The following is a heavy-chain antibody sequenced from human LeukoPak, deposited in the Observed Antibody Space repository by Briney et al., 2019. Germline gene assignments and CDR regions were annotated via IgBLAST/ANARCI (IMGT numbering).Heavy chain of an antibody. J-gene: IGHJ4*02. Sequence: PGESLRLSCAASGFAFSNYEMIWVRQAPGKEPEWVSYISSSGGLTYYADSVKGRFTVSRDNAKDSLFLHMNSLRVEDTAIYYCARDSLHDYGGTGYGYYFDYWGQGTVVPVSS. CDR1: GFAFSNYE. V-gene: IGHV3-48*03. CDR3: ARDSLHDYGGTGYGYYFDY. CDR2: ISSSGGLT. D-gene: IGHD4/OR15-4a*01.